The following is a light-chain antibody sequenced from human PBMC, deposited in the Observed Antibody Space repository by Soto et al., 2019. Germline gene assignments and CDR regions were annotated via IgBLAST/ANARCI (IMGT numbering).Light chain of an antibody. CDR2: GNS. CDR3: QSYDSSLSGSNWV. Sequence: QAVVTQPPSVSGAPGQRVTISCTGTSSNIGAGYDVHWYQQLPGTAPKLLIYGNSNRPSGVPDRFSGSKSGTSASLAITDLQAEDEADYYCQSYDSSLSGSNWVFGGGTQLTVL. CDR1: SSNIGAGYD. V-gene: IGLV1-40*01. J-gene: IGLJ3*02.